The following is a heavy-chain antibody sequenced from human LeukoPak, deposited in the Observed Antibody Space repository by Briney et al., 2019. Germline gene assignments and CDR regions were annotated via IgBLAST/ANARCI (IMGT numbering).Heavy chain of an antibody. CDR1: GGSVSSGNYF. CDR3: ARSDSSSRFDP. CDR2: IYTRGNT. J-gene: IGHJ5*02. D-gene: IGHD6-13*01. Sequence: PSETLSLTCTVSGGSVSSGNYFWSWIRQPAGKRLEWIGRIYTRGNTNYDPSLKSRVTMSLDTSKNQFSLKVRSVTAADTAVYYCARSDSSSRFDPWGQGTLVTVSS. V-gene: IGHV4-61*02.